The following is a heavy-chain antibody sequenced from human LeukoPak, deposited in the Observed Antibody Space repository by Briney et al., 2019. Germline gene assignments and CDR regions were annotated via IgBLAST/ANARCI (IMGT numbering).Heavy chain of an antibody. J-gene: IGHJ4*02. CDR3: ARDGSTGTTEADY. CDR2: INPNSGGT. Sequence: ASVKVSCKASGYTFTGYYMHWVRQAPGQGLEWMGRINPNSGGTNYAQKFQGRVTMTRDTSISTAYMELSRLRSDDTAVYYCARDGSTGTTEADYWGQGTLVTVSS. V-gene: IGHV1-2*06. D-gene: IGHD1-7*01. CDR1: GYTFTGYY.